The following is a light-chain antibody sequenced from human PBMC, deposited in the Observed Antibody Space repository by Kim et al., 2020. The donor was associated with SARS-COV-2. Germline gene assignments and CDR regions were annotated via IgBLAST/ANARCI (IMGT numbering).Light chain of an antibody. Sequence: FAPGERSTPSCRASQRISSNSLAWYQQKPGQAPRLLIYGASNRATGIPDRFSGSGSGTDFTLTISRLELEDFAVYYCHQYGSSRTFGQGTKVDIK. CDR3: HQYGSSRT. V-gene: IGKV3-20*01. CDR2: GAS. J-gene: IGKJ1*01. CDR1: QRISSNS.